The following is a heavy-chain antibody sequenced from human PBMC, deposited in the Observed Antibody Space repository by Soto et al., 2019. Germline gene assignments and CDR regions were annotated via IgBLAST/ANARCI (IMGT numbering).Heavy chain of an antibody. CDR1: GGSFSGYY. Sequence: QVQLQQWGAGLLKPSETLSLTCVVNGGSFSGYYWSWVRLPPGKGLAWIGEINHSGITDSNPAIKSRVTIAVDGSRNQFSLNLTAVTAADTAVYFCARARSSVPSRRGIGYYGMDVWGHGTTGTVS. V-gene: IGHV4-34*01. J-gene: IGHJ6*02. D-gene: IGHD2-2*03. CDR2: INHSGIT. CDR3: ARARSSVPSRRGIGYYGMDV.